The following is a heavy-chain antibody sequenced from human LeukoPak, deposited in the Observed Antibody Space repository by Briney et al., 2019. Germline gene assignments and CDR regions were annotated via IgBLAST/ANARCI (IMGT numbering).Heavy chain of an antibody. CDR1: GGSFSGYY. Sequence: SVTLSLTCAVYGGSFSGYYWSWIRQPPGKGLEWIGEINHSGSTNYNPSLKSRVTISVDTSKNQFSLKLSSVTAADTAVYYCARDKYTYFDYWGQGTLVTVSS. CDR3: ARDKYTYFDY. D-gene: IGHD2-2*02. CDR2: INHSGST. J-gene: IGHJ4*02. V-gene: IGHV4-34*01.